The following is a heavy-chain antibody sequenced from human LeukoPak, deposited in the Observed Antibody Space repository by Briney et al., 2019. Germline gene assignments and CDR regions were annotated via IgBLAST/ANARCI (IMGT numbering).Heavy chain of an antibody. CDR2: ISGSGGST. CDR1: GFTFSSYA. D-gene: IGHD3-3*01. V-gene: IGHV3-23*01. J-gene: IGHJ4*02. Sequence: GGSLRLSCAASGFTFSSYAMSWVRQAPGKGLEWVSAISGSGGSTYYADSVKGRFTISRDNSKNTLYLQMNSLRAEDTAVYYCANDFWSGYYQYWGQGTLVTVSS. CDR3: ANDFWSGYYQY.